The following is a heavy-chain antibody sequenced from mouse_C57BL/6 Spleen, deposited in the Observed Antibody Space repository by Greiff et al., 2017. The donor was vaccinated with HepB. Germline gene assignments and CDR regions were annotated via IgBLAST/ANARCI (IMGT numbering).Heavy chain of an antibody. J-gene: IGHJ3*01. D-gene: IGHD2-5*01. Sequence: QVQLKQPGAELVKPGASVKLSCKASGYTFTSYWMHWVKQRPGRGLEWIGRIGPNSGGTKYNEKFKSKATLTVDKPSSTAYMQLSSLTSEDSAVYYCARSGVSNYFFSAYWGQGTLVTVSA. CDR3: ARSGVSNYFFSAY. CDR2: IGPNSGGT. V-gene: IGHV1-72*01. CDR1: GYTFTSYW.